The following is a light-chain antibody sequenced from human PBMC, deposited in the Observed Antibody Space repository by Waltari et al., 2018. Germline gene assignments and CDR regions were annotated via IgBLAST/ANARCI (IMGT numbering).Light chain of an antibody. CDR2: EVS. V-gene: IGLV2-14*01. CDR3: SSYTSSSTLVV. Sequence: QSALTQPAPAPGSPGQTITISCTGPSSDVGGYNPFSWYQQHPGKAPKLMIYEVSNRPSGVSNRFSGSKSGNTASLTISGLQAEDEADYYCSSYTSSSTLVVFGGGTKLTVL. CDR1: SSDVGGYNP. J-gene: IGLJ2*01.